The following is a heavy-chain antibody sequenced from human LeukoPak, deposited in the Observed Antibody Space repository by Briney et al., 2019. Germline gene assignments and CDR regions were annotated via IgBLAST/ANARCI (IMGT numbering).Heavy chain of an antibody. CDR1: GGSISNKC. Sequence: SETLSLTCTVSGGSISNKCWSWIRQPPGKGLESIGEINHSGSTNYNPSLKSRVTISVDTSKNQSSLKLSSVTAADTAVYYCERGFIGPTYYYGSGSYYPSNYYYYYMDVWGKGTTVTVSS. V-gene: IGHV4-34*01. D-gene: IGHD3-10*01. CDR3: ERGFIGPTYYYGSGSYYPSNYYYYYMDV. J-gene: IGHJ6*03. CDR2: INHSGST.